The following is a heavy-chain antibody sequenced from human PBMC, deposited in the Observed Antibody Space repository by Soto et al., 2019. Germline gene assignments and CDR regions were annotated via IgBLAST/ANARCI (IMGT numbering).Heavy chain of an antibody. Sequence: QVQLVQSVAEVKKPGASVKVSCKASGYTFTSYGISWVRQAPGQGLEWMGWISAYNGNTNYAQKLQGRVTMTTDTSTSTAYMELRSLRSDDTAVYYCAALGYCSGGSCYDYYYYYGMDVWGQGTTVTVSS. CDR2: ISAYNGNT. D-gene: IGHD2-15*01. V-gene: IGHV1-18*01. J-gene: IGHJ6*02. CDR3: AALGYCSGGSCYDYYYYYGMDV. CDR1: GYTFTSYG.